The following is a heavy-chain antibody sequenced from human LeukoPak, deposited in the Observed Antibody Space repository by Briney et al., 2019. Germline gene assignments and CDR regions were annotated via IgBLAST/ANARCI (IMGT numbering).Heavy chain of an antibody. V-gene: IGHV3-48*01. Sequence: GSLRLSCAASGFTFIRYSMNWVRQAPGKGLEWVSYISNNNSTIYYADSVKGRFTISRDNSENTLYLQMSSLRAEDTAVYYCVKTEGYYDSGGFYSAEYFQHWGQGTLVTVSS. CDR2: ISNNNSTI. J-gene: IGHJ1*01. CDR1: GFTFIRYS. D-gene: IGHD3-22*01. CDR3: VKTEGYYDSGGFYSAEYFQH.